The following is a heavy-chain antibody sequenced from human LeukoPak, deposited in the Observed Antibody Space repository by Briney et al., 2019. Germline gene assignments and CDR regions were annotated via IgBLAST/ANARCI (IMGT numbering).Heavy chain of an antibody. CDR1: GFTFSSYA. Sequence: PGGSLRLSCAASGFTFSSYAMSWVRQAPGKGLEWVSGISGSGGSTHYAGSVKGRFTISRDNSKNTLYLQMNSLRAEDTGVYFCAKSDGKRFFDWDDPWGQGTLVTVSS. J-gene: IGHJ5*02. CDR2: ISGSGGST. CDR3: AKSDGKRFFDWDDP. V-gene: IGHV3-23*01. D-gene: IGHD3-3*01.